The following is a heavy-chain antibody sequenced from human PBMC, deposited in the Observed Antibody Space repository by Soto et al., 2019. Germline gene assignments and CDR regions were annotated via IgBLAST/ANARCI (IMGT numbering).Heavy chain of an antibody. Sequence: QVQLQESGPGLVKPSETLSLTCTVSGGSISSYYWSWIRQPPGKGLEWIGYIYYSGSTNYTPSLKIRVPISVDTSKNQFSLKLNSMTAADTAVYYCARHNYGSGSTYFDYWGQGTLVTVSS. V-gene: IGHV4-59*08. CDR3: ARHNYGSGSTYFDY. D-gene: IGHD3-10*01. CDR1: GGSISSYY. J-gene: IGHJ4*02. CDR2: IYYSGST.